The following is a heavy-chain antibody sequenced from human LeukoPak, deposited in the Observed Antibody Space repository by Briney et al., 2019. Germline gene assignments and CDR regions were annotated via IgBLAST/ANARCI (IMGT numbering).Heavy chain of an antibody. CDR1: GFTFSSYW. D-gene: IGHD2-2*01. CDR2: IKQDGSEK. CDR3: ARSSSEGYCSSTSCSIYYFDY. J-gene: IGHJ4*02. V-gene: IGHV3-7*01. Sequence: GGSLRLSCAASGFTFSSYWMSWVRQAPGKGLEWVANIKQDGSEKYYVDSVRGRFTISKDNAKNSLYLQMNSLRAEDTAVYYCARSSSEGYCSSTSCSIYYFDYWGQGTLVTVSS.